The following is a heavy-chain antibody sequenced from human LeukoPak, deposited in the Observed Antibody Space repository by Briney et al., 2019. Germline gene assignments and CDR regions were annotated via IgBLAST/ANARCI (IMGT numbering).Heavy chain of an antibody. Sequence: PGGSLRLSCAASGFTFSSYNMNWVRQAPGKGLEWVSYISSGSTKYYADSVKGWFTISRDNSKNTLYLQMNSLRAEDTAIYYCAKGLNFHNFDYWGQGTLVTVSS. CDR3: AKGLNFHNFDY. V-gene: IGHV3-23*01. CDR1: GFTFSSYN. J-gene: IGHJ4*02. CDR2: ISSGSTK. D-gene: IGHD2/OR15-2a*01.